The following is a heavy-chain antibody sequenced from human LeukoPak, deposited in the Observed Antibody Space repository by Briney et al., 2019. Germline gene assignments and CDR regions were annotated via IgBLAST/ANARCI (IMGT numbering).Heavy chain of an antibody. CDR1: GGSISTYS. CDR3: ARVRLVGYDILTGYYSFDY. J-gene: IGHJ4*02. V-gene: IGHV4-59*01. Sequence: SETLSLTCTVSGGSISTYSWRWIRQPPGKGLEWLGYIYYSGNTNYNPSLKSRLTISVDTSKNQFSLTLSSVTAADTAVYYCARVRLVGYDILTGYYSFDYWGQGTLVTVSS. D-gene: IGHD3-9*01. CDR2: IYYSGNT.